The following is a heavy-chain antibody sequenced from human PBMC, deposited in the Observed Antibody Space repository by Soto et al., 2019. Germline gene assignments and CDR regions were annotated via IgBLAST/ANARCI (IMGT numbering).Heavy chain of an antibody. V-gene: IGHV3-21*02. J-gene: IGHJ4*02. CDR2: ISSSSSYI. D-gene: IGHD3-10*01. CDR1: GFTFSTYS. Sequence: EVQLEESGGGLVKPGGSLRLSCAASGFTFSTYSMNWVRQAPGKGLEWVSSISSSSSYIYYADSVKGRFTISRDNAKNSLYLQMISLRAEDTALYYCARAAGYGSLDHWGQGTLVAVSS. CDR3: ARAAGYGSLDH.